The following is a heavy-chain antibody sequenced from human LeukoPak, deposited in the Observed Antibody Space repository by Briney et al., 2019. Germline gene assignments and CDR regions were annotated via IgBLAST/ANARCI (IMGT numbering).Heavy chain of an antibody. CDR3: ARGFYYDSSRCSRAMGSFDS. CDR1: GGSIRNSNYY. V-gene: IGHV4-39*01. J-gene: IGHJ4*02. D-gene: IGHD3-22*01. CDR2: VYYSGST. Sequence: SQTLSLTCSVSGGSIRNSNYYWGWIRQPPGRGLEWIGNVYYSGSTFYIPSLKSRVIISVDTSKNQFSLRLTSVTATDTAVYYCARGFYYDSSRCSRAMGSFDSWGQGMQVTVSS.